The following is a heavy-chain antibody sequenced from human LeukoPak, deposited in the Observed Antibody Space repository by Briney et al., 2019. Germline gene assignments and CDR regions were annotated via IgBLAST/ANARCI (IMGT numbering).Heavy chain of an antibody. CDR1: GFTFSSYA. D-gene: IGHD4-23*01. CDR2: ISGSGGIT. J-gene: IGHJ3*02. Sequence: PGGSLRLSCAPSGFTFSSYAVSWVRQAPGKGLEWVSGISGSGGITYYADSVKGRFTISRDISKNTLYSQMNSLRAEDTALYYCAKANDYGGNSIDAFDIWGQGTMVTVSS. V-gene: IGHV3-23*01. CDR3: AKANDYGGNSIDAFDI.